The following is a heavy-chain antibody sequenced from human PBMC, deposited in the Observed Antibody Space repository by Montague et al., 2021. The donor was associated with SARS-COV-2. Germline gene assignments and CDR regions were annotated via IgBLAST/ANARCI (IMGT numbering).Heavy chain of an antibody. D-gene: IGHD3-16*01. J-gene: IGHJ4*02. CDR1: GGSISTYY. V-gene: IGHV4-59*01. CDR2: FYYSLNT. Sequence: SETLSLTCTVSGGSISTYYWNWIRQSPGKGLEWLGYFYYSLNTNYNPSLKCRLTISVDTSENQVSLNLRSVTAADTAAYYCARASFEAPLFFDYWGQGILVTVSS. CDR3: ARASFEAPLFFDY.